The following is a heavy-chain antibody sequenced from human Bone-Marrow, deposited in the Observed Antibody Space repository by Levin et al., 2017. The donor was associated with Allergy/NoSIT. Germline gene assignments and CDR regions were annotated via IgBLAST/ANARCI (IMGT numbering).Heavy chain of an antibody. CDR2: IHSGGRK. Sequence: GESLKISCAASGFTISTHYMSWVRQAPGKGLEWVSIIHSGGRKNYADSVTGRFTISRDNYNNTLYLQMNSLRGEETASYYCARDDVVATKQWGQGALVVVSS. CDR3: ARDDVVATKQ. CDR1: GFTISTHY. V-gene: IGHV3-66*01. J-gene: IGHJ4*02. D-gene: IGHD5-12*01.